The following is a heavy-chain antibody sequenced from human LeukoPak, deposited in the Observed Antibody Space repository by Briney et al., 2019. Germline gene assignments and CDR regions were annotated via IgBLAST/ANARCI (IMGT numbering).Heavy chain of an antibody. V-gene: IGHV4-59*08. CDR3: SRLGYCSSGCCYFDY. CDR1: GSSINSYY. D-gene: IGHD2-2*01. CDR2: RHYSADN. Sequence: SETLSLTCTVSGSSINSYYWSWIRQPPGKGLEWLGYRHYSADNDNNPTVRSRITISLDASRNQVSLRLASVSVADTAVYYCSRLGYCSSGCCYFDYWGQGILVTVSS. J-gene: IGHJ4*02.